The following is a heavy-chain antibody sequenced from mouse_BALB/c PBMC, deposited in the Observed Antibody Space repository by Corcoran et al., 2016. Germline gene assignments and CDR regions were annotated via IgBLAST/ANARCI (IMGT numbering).Heavy chain of an antibody. CDR2: IYPGDGST. D-gene: IGHD2-10*02. CDR1: GYTFTSYD. J-gene: IGHJ3*01. V-gene: IGHV1S56*01. Sequence: QVQLQQTGPELVKPGALVKISCKASGYTFTSYDINWVKQRTGQGLGWIGWIYPGDGSTKYNEKFKGKATLTSDKSSSTAYMQLSSLTSENSAVYFCPRRYGNQACFAYWGQGTLVTVSA. CDR3: PRRYGNQACFAY.